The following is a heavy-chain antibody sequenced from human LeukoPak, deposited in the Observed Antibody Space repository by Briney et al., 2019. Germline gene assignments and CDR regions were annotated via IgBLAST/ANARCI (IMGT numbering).Heavy chain of an antibody. CDR2: TYYRSKWFN. V-gene: IGHV6-1*01. Sequence: SRTLSLTCAISGDSVSSNGVAWNWIRQSPSRGLEWLGRTYYRSKWFNDYAVSVNSRITISPDISKNQLSLQLNSVTPEDTAVYFCARGAWRSFDYWGQGTLVTVTS. CDR3: ARGAWRSFDY. J-gene: IGHJ4*02. CDR1: GDSVSSNGVA.